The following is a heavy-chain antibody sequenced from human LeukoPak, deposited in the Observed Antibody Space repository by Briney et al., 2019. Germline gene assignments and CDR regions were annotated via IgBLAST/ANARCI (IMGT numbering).Heavy chain of an antibody. CDR3: ARLGSGSYYSLSDFDY. CDR1: GYSFTSYW. J-gene: IGHJ4*02. V-gene: IGHV5-51*01. Sequence: GESLKISCKGSGYSFTSYWIGWVRQMPGKGLERMGIIYPGDSDTRYSPSFQGQVTISADKSISTAYLQWSSLKASDTAMYYCARLGSGSYYSLSDFDYWGQGTLVTVSS. D-gene: IGHD1-26*01. CDR2: IYPGDSDT.